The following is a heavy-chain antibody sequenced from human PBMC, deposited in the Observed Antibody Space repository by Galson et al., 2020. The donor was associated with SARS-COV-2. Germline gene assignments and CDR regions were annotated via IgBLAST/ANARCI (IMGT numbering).Heavy chain of an antibody. J-gene: IGHJ1*01. CDR1: GFTFSDYY. D-gene: IGHD6-13*01. CDR3: ARVYSSSWYDILEYFQH. CDR2: ISSSGSTI. V-gene: IGHV3-11*01. Sequence: GGSLRLSCAASGFTFSDYYMSWIRQAPGKGLEWVSYISSSGSTIYYADSVKGRFTISRDNAKNSLYLQMNSLRAEDTAVYYCARVYSSSWYDILEYFQHWGQGTLVTVSS.